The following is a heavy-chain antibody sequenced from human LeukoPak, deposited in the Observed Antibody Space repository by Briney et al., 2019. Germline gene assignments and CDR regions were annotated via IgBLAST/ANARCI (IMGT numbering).Heavy chain of an antibody. J-gene: IGHJ3*02. D-gene: IGHD3-22*01. V-gene: IGHV1-2*02. CDR1: GYTFTGYY. CDR3: ARNRITMIVGDPSGAFDI. Sequence: ASVTVSFKASGYTFTGYYMHWVRQAPGQGLEWMGWINPNSGGTNYAQKFQGRVTMTRDTSISTAYMELSRLRSDDTAEYYGARNRITMIVGDPSGAFDIWGQGTMVTVSS. CDR2: INPNSGGT.